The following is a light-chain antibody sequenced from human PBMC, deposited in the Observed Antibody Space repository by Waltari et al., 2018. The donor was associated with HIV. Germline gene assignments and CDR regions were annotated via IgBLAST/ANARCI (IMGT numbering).Light chain of an antibody. CDR3: QVWDTFSDRYV. J-gene: IGLJ1*01. CDR1: NIASYS. CDR2: GDS. V-gene: IGLV3-21*02. Sequence: SYELTQPPSVSVAPGQTATVTCRGANIASYSVHWYQQTPGQAPVLVVYGDSERPSGMRERFAGCNSDNTATLSIRRVAAGDEAAYYCQVWDTFSDRYVLGAGTEVTVL.